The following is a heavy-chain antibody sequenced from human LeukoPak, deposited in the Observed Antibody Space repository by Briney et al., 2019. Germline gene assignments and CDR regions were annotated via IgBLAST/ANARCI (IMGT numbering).Heavy chain of an antibody. CDR1: GYTFTGYY. J-gene: IGHJ5*02. V-gene: IGHV1-2*02. Sequence: ASVKVSCKASGYTFTGYYMHWVRQAPGQGLEWMGWINPNSGGTNYAQKFQGRVTMTRDKSISTAYMELSRLRSDDTAVYYCARAGYYDSSGYYFGGYHWFDPWGQGTLVTVSS. D-gene: IGHD3-22*01. CDR2: INPNSGGT. CDR3: ARAGYYDSSGYYFGGYHWFDP.